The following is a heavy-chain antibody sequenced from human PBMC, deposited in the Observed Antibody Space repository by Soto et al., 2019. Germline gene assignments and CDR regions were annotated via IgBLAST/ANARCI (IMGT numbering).Heavy chain of an antibody. D-gene: IGHD3-3*01. CDR1: GGSISSSSYY. CDR2: IYYSGST. V-gene: IGHV4-39*01. Sequence: PSETLSLTCTVSGGSISSSSYYWGWIRQPPGKGLEWIGSIYYSGSTYYNPSLKSRVTISVDTSKSQFSLKLSSVTAADTAVYYCARHSTRFLEWLLSSDNWFDPWGQGTLVTVSS. J-gene: IGHJ5*02. CDR3: ARHSTRFLEWLLSSDNWFDP.